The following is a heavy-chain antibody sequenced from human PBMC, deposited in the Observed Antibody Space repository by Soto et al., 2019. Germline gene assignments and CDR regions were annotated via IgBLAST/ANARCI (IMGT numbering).Heavy chain of an antibody. CDR1: VGSFSGYY. D-gene: IGHD6-6*01. V-gene: IGHV4-34*01. CDR3: ARDRRSIAARGIDD. J-gene: IGHJ4*02. Sequence: SETLSLTCAVYVGSFSGYYWSWIRQPPGKGLEWIGEINHSGSTNYNPSLKSRVTISVDTSKNQFSLKLSSVTAADTAVYYCARDRRSIAARGIDDLGQGNLVTL. CDR2: INHSGST.